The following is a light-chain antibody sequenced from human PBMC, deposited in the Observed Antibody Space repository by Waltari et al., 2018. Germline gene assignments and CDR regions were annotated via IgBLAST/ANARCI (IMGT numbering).Light chain of an antibody. CDR2: GST. CDR3: HQYNSYPPT. CDR1: QGISYY. Sequence: IQLPQSPSSLSASVGDSVTIPCRASQGISYYVAWFQLKPGGAPKPLIFGSTTLLCGVPSRFRGSGSGTYFTLTISDLQPDDFAAYSCHQYNSYPPTFGGGTNV. V-gene: IGKV1-16*01. J-gene: IGKJ4*01.